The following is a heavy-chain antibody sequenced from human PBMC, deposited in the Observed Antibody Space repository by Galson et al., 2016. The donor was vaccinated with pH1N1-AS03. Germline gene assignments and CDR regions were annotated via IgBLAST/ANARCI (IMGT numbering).Heavy chain of an antibody. V-gene: IGHV4-59*01. D-gene: IGHD2-15*01. CDR3: AREWSAFDF. J-gene: IGHJ3*01. CDR1: GDSITSYY. CDR2: VYYTGAT. Sequence: TLSLTCTVSGDSITSYYWSWIRQPPGKGLEWIAYVYYTGATSYNPSLKSRVTISLDTSKSQFSLKLSSVTAADTAVDYCAREWSAFDFWGQGTVVTVSS.